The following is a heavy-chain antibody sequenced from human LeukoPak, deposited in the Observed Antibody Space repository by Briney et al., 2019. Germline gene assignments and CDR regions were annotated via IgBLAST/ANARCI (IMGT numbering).Heavy chain of an antibody. D-gene: IGHD3-22*01. V-gene: IGHV1-24*01. CDR3: ATYYYDSSGYYYVGY. CDR2: FDPEDGET. Sequence: ASVKVSCKVSGYTLTELSMHWVRQAPGKGLEWMGGFDPEDGETIYVQKFQGRVTMTEDTSTDTAYMELSSLRSEDTAVYYCATYYYDSSGYYYVGYWGQGTLVTVSS. CDR1: GYTLTELS. J-gene: IGHJ4*02.